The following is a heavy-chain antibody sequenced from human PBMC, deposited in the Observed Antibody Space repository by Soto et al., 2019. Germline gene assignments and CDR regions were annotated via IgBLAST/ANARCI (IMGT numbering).Heavy chain of an antibody. Sequence: SETLSLTCAVYGGSFSGYYWSWIRQPPGKGLEWIGEINHSGSTNYNPSLKSRVTISVDTSKNQFSLKLRSVTAADTAVYYCARGNCSSTSCYGVGYYYYGMDVWGQGTTVTVSS. CDR1: GGSFSGYY. D-gene: IGHD2-2*01. V-gene: IGHV4-34*01. CDR3: ARGNCSSTSCYGVGYYYYGMDV. J-gene: IGHJ6*02. CDR2: INHSGST.